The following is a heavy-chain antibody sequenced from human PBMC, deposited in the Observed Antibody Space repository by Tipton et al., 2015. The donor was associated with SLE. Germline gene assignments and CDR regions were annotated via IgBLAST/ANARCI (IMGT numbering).Heavy chain of an antibody. J-gene: IGHJ2*01. CDR3: AREFLDPVTTVHYYFDL. CDR1: GGSISSSSYY. V-gene: IGHV4-39*06. Sequence: TLSLTCTVSGGSISSSSYYWGWIRQPPGKGLGWIGSIYYSGSTYYNPSLKSRVTISVDTSKNQFALKVSSVTAADTAVYYCAREFLDPVTTVHYYFDLWGRGTLVTVSS. D-gene: IGHD4-11*01. CDR2: IYYSGST.